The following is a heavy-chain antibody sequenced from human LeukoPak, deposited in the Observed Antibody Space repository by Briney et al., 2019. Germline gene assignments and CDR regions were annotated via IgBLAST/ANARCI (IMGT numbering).Heavy chain of an antibody. V-gene: IGHV4-4*02. D-gene: IGHD3-22*01. J-gene: IGHJ4*02. CDR2: IYHSGST. Sequence: SGTLSLTCAVSGGSISSSNWWSWVRQPPGKGLEWIGEIYHSGSTNYNPSLKSRVTISVDKSKNQFSLKLSSVTAADTAVYYCARERKTYYYDSSGYFDYWGQGTLVTVSS. CDR3: ARERKTYYYDSSGYFDY. CDR1: GGSISSSNW.